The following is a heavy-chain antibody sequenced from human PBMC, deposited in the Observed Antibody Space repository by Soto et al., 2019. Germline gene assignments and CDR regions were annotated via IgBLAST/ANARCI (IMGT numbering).Heavy chain of an antibody. V-gene: IGHV3-74*01. CDR3: AVAVAGPTAIGY. CDR1: GFTFSSYW. CDR2: INSDGSST. Sequence: EVQVVESGGGLVQPGGSLRLSCAASGFTFSSYWMHWVRQAPGKGLVWVSRINSDGSSTSYADSVKGRFTISRDNAKNTLYLQMNSLRAEDTAVYYCAVAVAGPTAIGYWGQGTLVTVSS. J-gene: IGHJ4*02. D-gene: IGHD6-19*01.